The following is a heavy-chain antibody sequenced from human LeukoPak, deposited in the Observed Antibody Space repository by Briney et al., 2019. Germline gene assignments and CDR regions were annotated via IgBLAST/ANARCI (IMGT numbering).Heavy chain of an antibody. Sequence: GGSLRLSCAASGFTVSSNYMSWVRQAPGKGLEWGSVIYSGDSTYYADSVKGRFTISRDNSRNTLYLQMNSLRAEDTAVYYCAREPRIYYFDYWGQGTLVTVSS. D-gene: IGHD2-15*01. J-gene: IGHJ4*02. CDR2: IYSGDST. V-gene: IGHV3-53*01. CDR3: AREPRIYYFDY. CDR1: GFTVSSNY.